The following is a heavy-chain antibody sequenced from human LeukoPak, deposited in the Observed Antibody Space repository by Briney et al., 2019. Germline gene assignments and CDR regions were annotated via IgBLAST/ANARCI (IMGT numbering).Heavy chain of an antibody. CDR3: ARGAGRTLWSRYCDGTRCYSDEAFDI. CDR2: ISSSSSYI. D-gene: IGHD2-2*01. V-gene: IGHV3-21*01. CDR1: GFTFSSYS. J-gene: IGHJ3*02. Sequence: SGGSLRLSCAASGFTFSSYSMNWVRQAPGKGLEWVSSISSSSSYIYYADSVKGRFTISRDNAKNSLYLQMNSLRAEDTAVYYCARGAGRTLWSRYCDGTRCYSDEAFDIWGQGTLVTVSS.